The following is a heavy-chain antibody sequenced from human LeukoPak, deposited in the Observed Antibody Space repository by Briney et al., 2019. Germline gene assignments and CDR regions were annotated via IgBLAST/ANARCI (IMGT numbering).Heavy chain of an antibody. CDR3: AKVRITMVQGADYMDV. J-gene: IGHJ6*03. Sequence: PGGSLRLSCAASGFTFSSYAMSWVRQAPEKGLEWVSAISGSGGSTYYADSVKGRFTISRDNSKNTLYLQMNSLRAEDTAVYYCAKVRITMVQGADYMDVWGKGTTVTVSS. D-gene: IGHD3-10*01. CDR1: GFTFSSYA. CDR2: ISGSGGST. V-gene: IGHV3-23*01.